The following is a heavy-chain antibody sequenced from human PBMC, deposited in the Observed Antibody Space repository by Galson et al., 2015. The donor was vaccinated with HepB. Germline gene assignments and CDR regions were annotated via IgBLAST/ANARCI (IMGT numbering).Heavy chain of an antibody. J-gene: IGHJ6*02. V-gene: IGHV1-18*04. Sequence: SVKVSCKASGYTFPNDGMNWVRQAPGQGLEWMGLTSAHNGNTNYAQKFQGRVTMTTDTSTPTAYMELRSLRSDDTAVYYCARDSPSSDFWSGYPLGAWGQGTPVPVSS. CDR1: GYTFPNDG. CDR3: ARDSPSSDFWSGYPLGA. CDR2: TSAHNGNT. D-gene: IGHD3-3*01.